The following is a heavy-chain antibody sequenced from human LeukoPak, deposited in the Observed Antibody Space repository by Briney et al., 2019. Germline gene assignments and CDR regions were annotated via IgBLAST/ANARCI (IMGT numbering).Heavy chain of an antibody. Sequence: SETLSLTCTVSGGPISSSSYYWGWIRQPPGKGLEWIGSIYYSGSTYYNPSLKSRVTISVDTSKNQFSLKLSSVTAADTAVYYCARDSYGDYWGQGTLVTVSS. CDR3: ARDSYGDY. D-gene: IGHD5-18*01. CDR2: IYYSGST. CDR1: GGPISSSSYY. V-gene: IGHV4-39*02. J-gene: IGHJ4*02.